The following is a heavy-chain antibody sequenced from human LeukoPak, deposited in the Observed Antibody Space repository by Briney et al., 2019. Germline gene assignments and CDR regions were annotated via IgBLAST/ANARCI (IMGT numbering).Heavy chain of an antibody. J-gene: IGHJ4*02. V-gene: IGHV3-30*18. CDR1: GFTFCDYG. D-gene: IGHD6-19*01. CDR3: AKDRSRDSGWYFDY. CDR2: ISYDGSNE. Sequence: PGGSLRLSCAASGFTFCDYGMHWVRQAPGKGLEWVAVISYDGSNENYADSVKGRLTISRDNSKNTLYLQMNSLRAEDTAVYYCAKDRSRDSGWYFDYWGQGTLVTVSS.